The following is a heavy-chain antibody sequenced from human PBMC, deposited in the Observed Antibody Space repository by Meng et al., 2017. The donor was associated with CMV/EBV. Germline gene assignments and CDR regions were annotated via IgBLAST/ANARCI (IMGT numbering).Heavy chain of an antibody. V-gene: IGHV3-53*01. D-gene: IGHD5-18*01. CDR2: IYSGDST. CDR3: AGTPQRVQLWLELLGY. Sequence: GGSLRLSCAASGFAVSGNYMSWVRQAPGKGLQWVSVIYSGDSTYYADSVKGRFTISRDNSKNTLYLQMNSLRAEDTAVYYCAGTPQRVQLWLELLGYWGQGTLVTVSS. J-gene: IGHJ4*02. CDR1: GFAVSGNY.